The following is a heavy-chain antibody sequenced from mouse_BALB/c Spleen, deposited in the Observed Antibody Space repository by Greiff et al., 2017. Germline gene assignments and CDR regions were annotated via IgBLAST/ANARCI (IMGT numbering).Heavy chain of an antibody. V-gene: IGHV1-5*01. D-gene: IGHD2-4*01. CDR1: GYTFTSYW. CDR3: TRYPYYDYDVPSSDY. J-gene: IGHJ2*01. CDR2: IYPGNSDT. Sequence: VQLQQSGTVLARPGASVKMSCKASGYTFTSYWMHWVKQRPGQGLEWIGAIYPGNSDTSYNQKFKGKAKLTAVTSTSTAYMELSSLTNEDSAVYYCTRYPYYDYDVPSSDYWGQGTTLTVSS.